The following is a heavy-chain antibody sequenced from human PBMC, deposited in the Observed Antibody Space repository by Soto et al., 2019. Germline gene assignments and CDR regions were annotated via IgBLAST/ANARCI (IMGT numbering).Heavy chain of an antibody. J-gene: IGHJ4*02. D-gene: IGHD3-9*01. CDR2: ISAYNGNT. CDR3: ARDAEVLRYFDWLPVEDY. V-gene: IGHV1-18*01. CDR1: GYTFTSYG. Sequence: ASVKGSCKASGYTFTSYGISWVRQAPGQGLEWMGWISAYNGNTNYAQKLQGRVTMTTGTSTSTAYMELRSLRSDDTAVYYCARDAEVLRYFDWLPVEDYWGQGTLVTVSS.